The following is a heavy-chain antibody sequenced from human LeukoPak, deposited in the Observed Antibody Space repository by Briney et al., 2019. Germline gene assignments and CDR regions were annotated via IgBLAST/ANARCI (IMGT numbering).Heavy chain of an antibody. V-gene: IGHV3-33*05. CDR1: GLTFRSYG. D-gene: IGHD1-26*01. CDR2: ILYDGSLQ. J-gene: IGHJ4*02. CDR3: ARDRGGSYYGGGH. Sequence: GGSLRLSCVASGLTFRSYGMHWVRQAPGKGLEWVALILYDGSLQYYTDSVKGRFTISRDNSKNSLSLQMNNLRADDTAMYYCARDRGGSYYGGGHWGQGTLVTVSS.